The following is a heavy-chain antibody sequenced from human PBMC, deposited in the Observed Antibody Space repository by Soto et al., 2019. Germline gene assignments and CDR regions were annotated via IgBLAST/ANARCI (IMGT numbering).Heavy chain of an antibody. Sequence: QVQLQQWGAGLLKPSETLSLTCAVYGGSFSGYYWSWIRQPPGKGLEWIGEINHSGSTNYNPSLRRRVTIPLDTSQNIVSLKVSSVTAADTAVYYCARVRAAGGLPSRYYYYYGMDVWGQGTTVTVSS. D-gene: IGHD6-13*01. CDR1: GGSFSGYY. V-gene: IGHV4-34*01. J-gene: IGHJ6*02. CDR2: INHSGST. CDR3: ARVRAAGGLPSRYYYYYGMDV.